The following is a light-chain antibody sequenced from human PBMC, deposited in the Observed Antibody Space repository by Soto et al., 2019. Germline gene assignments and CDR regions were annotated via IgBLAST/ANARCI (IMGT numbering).Light chain of an antibody. CDR1: QSVANNY. CDR3: EQYGSTPLS. CDR2: DAS. Sequence: EIVLTQSPGTLSLSPGERATLSCRASQSVANNYLAWYQQKPGQAPRFLIYDASSRATGIPDRFSGSGSGTDSTFTISRLEPEDFAVYYCEQYGSTPLSFGGGTKVEIK. J-gene: IGKJ4*01. V-gene: IGKV3-20*01.